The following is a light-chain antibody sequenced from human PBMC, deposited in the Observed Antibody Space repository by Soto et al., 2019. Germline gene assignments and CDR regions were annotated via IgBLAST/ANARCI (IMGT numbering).Light chain of an antibody. CDR3: QQYGSSPGYT. J-gene: IGKJ2*01. CDR2: GAS. Sequence: EIVLTQSPGTLSLSPGERATLSCRASQSVSSSYLAWYQQKPGQAPRLLIYGASSRATGIPDSFSGSGSGRDITLTISRLEPEGFAVYYCQQYGSSPGYTFGQGTKLEVK. CDR1: QSVSSSY. V-gene: IGKV3-20*01.